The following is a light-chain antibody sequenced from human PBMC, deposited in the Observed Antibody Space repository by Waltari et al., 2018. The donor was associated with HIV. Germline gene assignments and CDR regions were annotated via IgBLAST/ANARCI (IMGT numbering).Light chain of an antibody. CDR3: QVWDGSSDHPKVV. J-gene: IGLJ2*01. V-gene: IGLV3-21*02. CDR1: NIGNKN. Sequence: SYVLTQPPSVSVAPGQTATITCGGKNIGNKNVQWYPQQPGQAPVLVVYDDSDRPSGIPERFSGSNSGNTATLTISRVEVGDEADYYCQVWDGSSDHPKVVLGGGTKLTVL. CDR2: DDS.